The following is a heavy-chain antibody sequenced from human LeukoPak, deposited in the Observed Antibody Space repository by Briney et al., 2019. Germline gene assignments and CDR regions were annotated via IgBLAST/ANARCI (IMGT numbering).Heavy chain of an antibody. CDR1: GDSFSSNSAA. J-gene: IGHJ4*02. Sequence: SQTLSLTCALSGDSFSSNSAAWNWIRQSPSRGLEWLVRTYYRSKWYNDYAVSVKSRITTNPDTSKNQFSLQLNSVTPEDTAVYYCARDLLDSSGWYRDWGQGTLVTVSS. V-gene: IGHV6-1*01. CDR3: ARDLLDSSGWYRD. CDR2: TYYRSKWYN. D-gene: IGHD6-19*01.